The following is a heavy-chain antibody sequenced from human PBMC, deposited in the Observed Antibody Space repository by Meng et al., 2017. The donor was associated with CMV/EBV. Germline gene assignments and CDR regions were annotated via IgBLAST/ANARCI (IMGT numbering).Heavy chain of an antibody. CDR2: ISSSGGTI. Sequence: GESLKISCAASGFTFSDYSMSWIRQAPGKGLEWVAYISSSGGTIYYADSLKGRFTISRDNAKNSLFLQMNSLRVEDTAVYYCASVGGSGSYPTPIFDYWGQGTLVTVSS. J-gene: IGHJ4*02. CDR3: ASVGGSGSYPTPIFDY. D-gene: IGHD3-10*01. CDR1: GFTFSDYS. V-gene: IGHV3-11*01.